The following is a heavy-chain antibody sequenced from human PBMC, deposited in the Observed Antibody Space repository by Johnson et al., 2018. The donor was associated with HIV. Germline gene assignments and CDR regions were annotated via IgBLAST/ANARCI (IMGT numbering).Heavy chain of an antibody. CDR3: TRTDDMYNYDIGGYVDAFDI. CDR1: AFAFSDSA. D-gene: IGHD3-22*01. CDR2: IRSKGYTYAT. J-gene: IGHJ3*02. V-gene: IGHV3-73*01. Sequence: VQSVEPRGGLVQPGASPRLSFAASAFAFSDSAIHWVRQASGKGLEWVGRIRSKGYTYATAYAASMKGRFTISSDVSENTAYLQMNSLKSEDTAVYYCTRTDDMYNYDIGGYVDAFDIWGQGTTVTVSS.